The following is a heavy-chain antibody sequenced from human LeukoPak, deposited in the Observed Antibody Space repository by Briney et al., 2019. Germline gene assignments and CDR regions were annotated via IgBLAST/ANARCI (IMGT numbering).Heavy chain of an antibody. J-gene: IGHJ6*01. CDR1: GFTFSSYW. CDR2: IKQDGSEK. CDR3: ARDNIRGVIFYGMDV. D-gene: IGHD3-10*01. V-gene: IGHV3-7*01. Sequence: GGSLSLSCAASGFTFSSYWMSWVRQAPGKGLAWVANIKQDGSEKYYVESVKGRFTISRANAKNTLYLQMNSLRAEDTAVYYCARDNIRGVIFYGMDVCGQGTTVTVSA.